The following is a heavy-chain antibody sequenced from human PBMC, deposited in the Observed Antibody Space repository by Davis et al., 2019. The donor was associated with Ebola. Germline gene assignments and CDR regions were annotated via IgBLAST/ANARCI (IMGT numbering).Heavy chain of an antibody. CDR1: GFTFSSYA. Sequence: PGGSLRLSCAASGFTFSSYAMHWVRQAPGKGLEWVAVIWYDGSNKYYADSVKGRFTISRDNSKNTLYLQMNSLRAEDTAVYYCARDLFFAVTTSYFDYWGQGTLVTVSS. J-gene: IGHJ4*02. V-gene: IGHV3-30*04. CDR2: IWYDGSNK. CDR3: ARDLFFAVTTSYFDY. D-gene: IGHD4-17*01.